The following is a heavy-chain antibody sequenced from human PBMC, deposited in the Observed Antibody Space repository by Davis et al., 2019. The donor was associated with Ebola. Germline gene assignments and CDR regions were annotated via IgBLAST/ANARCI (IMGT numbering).Heavy chain of an antibody. J-gene: IGHJ1*01. CDR2: IYYSGST. V-gene: IGHV4-39*07. Sequence: PSETLPLTCTVSGGSISSSSYYWGWIRQPPGKGLEWIGSIYYSGSTYYNPSLKSRVTISVDTSKNQFSLKLSSVTAADTAVYYCARDPVAGTTEYFQHWGQGTLATVSS. CDR3: ARDPVAGTTEYFQH. CDR1: GGSISSSSYY. D-gene: IGHD6-19*01.